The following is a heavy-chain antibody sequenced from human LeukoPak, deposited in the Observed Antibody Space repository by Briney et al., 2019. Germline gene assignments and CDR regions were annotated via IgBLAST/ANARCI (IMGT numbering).Heavy chain of an antibody. Sequence: PSETLSLTCNVSDGSISTSDHYWGWIRQPPGKGLEWIGEINHSGSTNYNPSLKSRVTISVDTSKNQFSLKLSSVTAADTAVYYCARHGSSGWYPNWFDPWGQGTLVTVSS. CDR2: INHSGST. V-gene: IGHV4-39*01. J-gene: IGHJ5*02. D-gene: IGHD6-19*01. CDR3: ARHGSSGWYPNWFDP. CDR1: DGSISTSDHY.